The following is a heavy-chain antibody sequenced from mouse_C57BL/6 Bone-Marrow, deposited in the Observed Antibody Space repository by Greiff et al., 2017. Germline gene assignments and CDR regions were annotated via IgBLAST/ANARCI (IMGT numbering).Heavy chain of an antibody. CDR2: INPSTGGT. CDR1: GYSFTGYY. Sequence: EVMLVESGPELVKPGASVKISCKASGYSFTGYYMNWVKQSPEKSLEWIGEINPSTGGTTYNQKFKAKATLTVDKSSSTAYMQLKSLTSEDSAVYYCARCGYYWYFDVWGTGTTVTVSS. V-gene: IGHV1-42*01. D-gene: IGHD2-2*01. CDR3: ARCGYYWYFDV. J-gene: IGHJ1*03.